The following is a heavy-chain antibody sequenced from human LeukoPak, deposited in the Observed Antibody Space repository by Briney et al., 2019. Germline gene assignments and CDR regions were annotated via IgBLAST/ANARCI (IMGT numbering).Heavy chain of an antibody. CDR1: GYTFTSYY. J-gene: IGHJ6*02. CDR2: INPSGGST. CDR3: ARNGVRATVTTGYYYGMDV. D-gene: IGHD4-17*01. V-gene: IGHV1-46*01. Sequence: ASVKVSCKASGYTFTSYYMHWVRQAPGQGLEWMGIINPSGGSTSYAQKFQGRVTMTRDTSTSTVYMELSSLRSEDTAVHYCARNGVRATVTTGYYYGMDVWGQGTTVTVSS.